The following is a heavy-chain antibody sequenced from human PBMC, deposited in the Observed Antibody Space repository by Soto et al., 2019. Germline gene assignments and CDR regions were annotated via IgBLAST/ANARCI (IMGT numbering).Heavy chain of an antibody. J-gene: IGHJ4*02. D-gene: IGHD3-10*01. CDR2: ISGSGGST. Sequence: GSSLRLSCSASGFTFSSYAMSWVRQAPGKGLEWVSAISGSGGSTYYADSVKGRFTISRDKSKNTLYLQMNRLSADETAVYYCARGSGCDYWGPGTLVTVSS. CDR3: ARGSGCDY. V-gene: IGHV3-23*01. CDR1: GFTFSSYA.